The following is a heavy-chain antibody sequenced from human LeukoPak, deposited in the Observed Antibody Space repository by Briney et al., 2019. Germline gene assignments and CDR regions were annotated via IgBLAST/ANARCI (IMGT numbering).Heavy chain of an antibody. V-gene: IGHV1-69*04. Sequence: ASVKVSCKASRDTFNNYAINWVRQAPGQGLEWMGRIISVLDIVFYAQKFQGRVTITADRFTTTAYMELSSLRSEDTAMYYCARGWDGVEMTARHAFDIWGQGTLVTVSS. D-gene: IGHD5-24*01. CDR2: IISVLDIV. CDR3: ARGWDGVEMTARHAFDI. CDR1: RDTFNNYA. J-gene: IGHJ3*02.